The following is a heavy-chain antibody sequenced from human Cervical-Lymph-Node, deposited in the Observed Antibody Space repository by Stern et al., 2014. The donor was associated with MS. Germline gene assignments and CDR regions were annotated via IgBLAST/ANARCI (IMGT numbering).Heavy chain of an antibody. CDR1: GVTFSSNA. D-gene: IGHD2-15*01. J-gene: IGHJ6*02. Sequence: QVQLVQSGAEVKKPGSSVRVSCKASGVTFSSNAITWVRQAPGQGLEWMGGSIPIFATANYAQKCQGRVTITAAESTNIVYMELSSLRSEDTAVYYCARRRCSGINCFYGMDVWGQGTTVTVSS. CDR2: SIPIFATA. V-gene: IGHV1-69*01. CDR3: ARRRCSGINCFYGMDV.